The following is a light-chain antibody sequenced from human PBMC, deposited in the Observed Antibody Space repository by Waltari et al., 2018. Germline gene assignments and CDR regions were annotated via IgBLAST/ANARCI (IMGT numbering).Light chain of an antibody. CDR2: KDT. V-gene: IGLV3-25*03. CDR1: ALPKQY. CDR3: LSADSSGTSKV. Sequence: SYELTQPPSVSVSPGQTARITCSGDALPKQYAFWYQQKPGQAPVLIIDKDTQRPTGIPERFSGSSSGTTVTMTISRVQAADEADYYCLSADSSGTSKVFGGGTKLTVL. J-gene: IGLJ3*02.